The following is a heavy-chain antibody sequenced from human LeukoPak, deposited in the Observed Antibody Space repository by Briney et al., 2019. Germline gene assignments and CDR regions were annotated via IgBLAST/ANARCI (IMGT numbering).Heavy chain of an antibody. J-gene: IGHJ3*02. D-gene: IGHD2-2*01. CDR3: ARVKGYCSSTSCYGARDAFDI. V-gene: IGHV1-18*01. Sequence: ASVKVSCKSSGYTFTTYGITWVRQAPGQGLEWMGWISTYNGNTNYAQKLQGRVTMTTDTSTSTAYMELRSLRSDDTAMYYCARVKGYCSSTSCYGARDAFDIWGQGTMVTVSS. CDR1: GYTFTTYG. CDR2: ISTYNGNT.